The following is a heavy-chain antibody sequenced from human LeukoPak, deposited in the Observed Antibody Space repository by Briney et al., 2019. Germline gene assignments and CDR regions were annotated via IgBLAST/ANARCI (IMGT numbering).Heavy chain of an antibody. CDR1: GGSISSYH. V-gene: IGHV4-59*08. J-gene: IGHJ5*02. D-gene: IGHD6-13*01. CDR3: ARHSRRYSSSWYGGWFDP. Sequence: SETLSLTCTVSGGSISSYHWSWIRQPPGKGLECIGFIYYSGSTNYNPSLKSRVTISVDTSKNQFSLKLSSGTAADTAMYYCARHSRRYSSSWYGGWFDPWGQGTLVTVSS. CDR2: IYYSGST.